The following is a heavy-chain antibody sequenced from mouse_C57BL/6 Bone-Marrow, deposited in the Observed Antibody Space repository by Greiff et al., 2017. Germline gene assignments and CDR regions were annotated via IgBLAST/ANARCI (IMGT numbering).Heavy chain of an antibody. CDR1: GYTFTSYW. CDR3: GVNWGPFAY. D-gene: IGHD4-1*01. J-gene: IGHJ3*01. Sequence: QVQLQQPGAELVKPGASVKLSCKASGYTFTSYWMHWVKQRPGQGLEWIGLIHPNRGSTNYNEKFKSKATLTVDKSSSTAYMQLSSLTSEVCAVYCWGVNWGPFAYWGQGTLVTVSA. CDR2: IHPNRGST. V-gene: IGHV1-64*01.